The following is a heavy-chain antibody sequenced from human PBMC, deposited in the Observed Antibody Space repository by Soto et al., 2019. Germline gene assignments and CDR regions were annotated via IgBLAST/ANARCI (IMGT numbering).Heavy chain of an antibody. CDR3: ARVTDETPVAVLRKYYFDY. CDR2: IIPIFGTA. D-gene: IGHD6-19*01. V-gene: IGHV1-69*13. Sequence: SVKVSCKASGGTFSRYAISWVRQAPGQGLEWMGGIIPIFGTANYAQKFQGRVTITADESTSTAYMELSSLRSEDTAVYYCARVTDETPVAVLRKYYFDYWGQGILVTVSS. CDR1: GGTFSRYA. J-gene: IGHJ4*02.